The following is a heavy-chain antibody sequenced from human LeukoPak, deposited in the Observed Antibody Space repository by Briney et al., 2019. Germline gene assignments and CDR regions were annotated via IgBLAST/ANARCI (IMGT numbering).Heavy chain of an antibody. J-gene: IGHJ6*02. D-gene: IGHD2-15*01. V-gene: IGHV1-18*01. CDR2: ISAYNGNT. Sequence: ASVKDSCKASGYTFTSYGISWVRQAPGQGLEWMGWISAYNGNTNYPQKLQGRVTMTTDTSTSTAYMELRSLRSDDTAVYYCARERIVRYCSGGSCYKDLYGMDVWGQGTTVTVSS. CDR1: GYTFTSYG. CDR3: ARERIVRYCSGGSCYKDLYGMDV.